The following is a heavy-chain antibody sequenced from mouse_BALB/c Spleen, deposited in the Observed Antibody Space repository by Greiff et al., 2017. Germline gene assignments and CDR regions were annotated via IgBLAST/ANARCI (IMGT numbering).Heavy chain of an antibody. CDR3: ARRTGVVATRWYFDV. J-gene: IGHJ1*01. CDR2: ILPGSGST. V-gene: IGHV1-9*01. Sequence: VQLVESGAELMKPGASVKISCKATGYTFSSYWIEWVKQRPGHGLEWIGEILPGSGSTNYNEKFKGKATFTADTSSNTAYMQLSSLTSEDSAVYYCARRTGVVATRWYFDVWGAGTTVTVSS. CDR1: GYTFSSYW. D-gene: IGHD1-1*01.